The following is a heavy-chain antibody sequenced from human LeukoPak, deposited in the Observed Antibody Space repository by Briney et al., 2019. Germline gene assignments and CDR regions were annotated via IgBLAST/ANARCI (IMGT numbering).Heavy chain of an antibody. D-gene: IGHD2-2*01. CDR3: ARHPYCSSTSCYVDV. Sequence: GESLKISCKGSGYHFTSYWIGWGRPVPGKGLEWMGIIYPGDSDTRYSPSFQGQVTISADKSISTAYLQWSSLKASDTAMYYCARHPYCSSTSCYVDVWGQGTTVTVSS. CDR2: IYPGDSDT. V-gene: IGHV5-51*01. J-gene: IGHJ6*02. CDR1: GYHFTSYW.